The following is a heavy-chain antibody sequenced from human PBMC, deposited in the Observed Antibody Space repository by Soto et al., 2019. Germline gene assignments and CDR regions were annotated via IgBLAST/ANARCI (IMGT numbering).Heavy chain of an antibody. V-gene: IGHV4-4*02. J-gene: IGHJ5*02. D-gene: IGHD1-1*01. CDR1: GGSITTTSW. CDR2: IFHSGRT. CDR3: AGQWTPTGSLFFDP. Sequence: KPSETLSLTCVVSGGSITTTSWWACVRQPPGKGLEWIGEIFHSGRTNYNSSLESRVSISIDKTKNHFSLNLNSVTAADTAVYFCAGQWTPTGSLFFDPWGQGTLVTVSS.